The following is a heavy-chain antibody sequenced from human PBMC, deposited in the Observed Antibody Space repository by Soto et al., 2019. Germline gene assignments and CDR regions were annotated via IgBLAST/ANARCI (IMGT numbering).Heavy chain of an antibody. CDR3: ARGRYGDY. J-gene: IGHJ4*02. CDR2: ISAHNGNT. Sequence: QVHLVQSGAEVKKPGASVKVSCKASGYTFTSYGITWVRQAPGQGLEWMGWISAHNGNTDYAQKLQGRVIVTRDTSTSTAYLELRSLTCVDTAVSYCARGRYGDYWGQGALVTVSS. D-gene: IGHD1-1*01. V-gene: IGHV1-18*01. CDR1: GYTFTSYG.